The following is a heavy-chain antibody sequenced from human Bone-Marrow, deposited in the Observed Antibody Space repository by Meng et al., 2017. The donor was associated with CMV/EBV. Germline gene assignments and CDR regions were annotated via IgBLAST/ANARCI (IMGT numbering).Heavy chain of an antibody. V-gene: IGHV3-74*01. J-gene: IGHJ5*02. CDR3: ARVHCSTTSCYWFDP. Sequence: SGFTLSSYWMHWVRQAPGKWLVWVSRIKSDGSSTNYADSVKGRFTISRDNAKNTLYLQMNSLRAEDTAVYYCARVHCSTTSCYWFDPWGHGTLVTVSS. D-gene: IGHD2-2*01. CDR2: IKSDGSST. CDR1: GFTLSSYW.